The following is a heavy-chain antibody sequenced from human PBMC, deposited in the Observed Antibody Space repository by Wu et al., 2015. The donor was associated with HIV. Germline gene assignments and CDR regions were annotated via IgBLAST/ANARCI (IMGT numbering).Heavy chain of an antibody. J-gene: IGHJ3*02. CDR2: IIPIFGTA. CDR3: ARDHGAMVRGVPDAFDI. CDR1: GGTFSSYA. D-gene: IGHD3-10*01. V-gene: IGHV1-69*05. Sequence: QVQLVQSGAEVKKPGSSVKVSCKASGGTFSSYAISWVRQAPGQGLEWMGGIIPIFGTANYAQKFQGRVTITTDESTSTAYMELSSLRSEDTAVYYCARDHGAMVRGVPDAFDIWGQGTMVTVSS.